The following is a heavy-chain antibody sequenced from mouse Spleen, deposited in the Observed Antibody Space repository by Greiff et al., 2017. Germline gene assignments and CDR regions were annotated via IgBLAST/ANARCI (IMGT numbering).Heavy chain of an antibody. D-gene: IGHD1-1*02. CDR2: IDPSDSYT. V-gene: IGHV1-69*01. J-gene: IGHJ4*01. CDR1: GYTFTSYW. CDR3: ARKDDGSFYAMDY. Sequence: QVQLQQPGAELVMPGASVKLSCKASGYTFTSYWMHWVKQRPGQGLEWIGEIDPSDSYTNYNQKFKGKATLTVDKSSSTAYMQLSSLTSEDSAVYYCARKDDGSFYAMDYWGQGTSVTVSS.